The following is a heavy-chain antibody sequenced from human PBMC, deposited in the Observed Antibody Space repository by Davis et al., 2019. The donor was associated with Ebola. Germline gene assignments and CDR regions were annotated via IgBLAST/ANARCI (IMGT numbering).Heavy chain of an antibody. V-gene: IGHV1-69*13. Sequence: SVKVSCKASGGTFSSYAISWVRQAPGQGLEWMGGIIPIFGTANYAQKFQGRVTITADESTSTAYMELSSLRSEDTAVYYCARDLEQLGRNPYYYYYMDVWGKGTTVTVSS. D-gene: IGHD6-6*01. CDR3: ARDLEQLGRNPYYYYYMDV. J-gene: IGHJ6*03. CDR2: IIPIFGTA. CDR1: GGTFSSYA.